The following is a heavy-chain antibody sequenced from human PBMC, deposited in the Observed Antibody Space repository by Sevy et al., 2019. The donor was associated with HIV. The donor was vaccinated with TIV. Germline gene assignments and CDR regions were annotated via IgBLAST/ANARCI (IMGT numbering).Heavy chain of an antibody. CDR3: ARSSAGDRLDYYGMDV. Sequence: SETLSLTCAVSNYSISSGYYWGWIRQPPGKGLEWIGNIYHGGCTYQNPSLKSRVTISLDTSKNQFSLSLRSVTAADTAVYYWARSSAGDRLDYYGMDVWGQGTTVTVSS. CDR2: IYHGGCT. CDR1: NYSISSGYY. D-gene: IGHD2-15*01. V-gene: IGHV4-38-2*01. J-gene: IGHJ6*02.